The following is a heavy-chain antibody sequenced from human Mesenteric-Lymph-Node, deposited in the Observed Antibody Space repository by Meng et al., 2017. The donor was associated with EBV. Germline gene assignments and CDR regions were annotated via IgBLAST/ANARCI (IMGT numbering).Heavy chain of an antibody. CDR2: IYHSGST. Sequence: QVPLKESGSGLLKSSGTLSLTCAVSGGSISSRNWWSWVRQPPGKGLEWIGEIYHSGSTNYNPSLKSRVTISVDKSKNQFSLNLSSVTAADTAVYYCARVGQWLPIDYWGQGTLVTVSS. D-gene: IGHD6-19*01. CDR3: ARVGQWLPIDY. J-gene: IGHJ4*02. V-gene: IGHV4-4*02. CDR1: GGSISSRNW.